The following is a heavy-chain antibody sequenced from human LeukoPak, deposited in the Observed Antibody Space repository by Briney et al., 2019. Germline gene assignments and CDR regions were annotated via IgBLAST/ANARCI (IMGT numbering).Heavy chain of an antibody. CDR2: ISSSSSTI. V-gene: IGHV3-48*01. CDR1: GFTFSSYA. D-gene: IGHD6-19*01. CDR3: ARDSPDSSGWYYPDY. Sequence: GGSLRLSCAASGFTFSSYAMSWVRQAPGKGLEWVSYISSSSSTIYYADSVKGRFTISRDNAKNSLYLQMNSLRAEDTAVYYCARDSPDSSGWYYPDYWGQGTLVTVSS. J-gene: IGHJ4*02.